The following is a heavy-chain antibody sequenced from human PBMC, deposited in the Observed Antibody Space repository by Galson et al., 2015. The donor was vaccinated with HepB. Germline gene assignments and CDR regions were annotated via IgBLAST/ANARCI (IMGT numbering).Heavy chain of an antibody. J-gene: IGHJ4*02. CDR1: GYTFTSSY. V-gene: IGHV1-46*01. CDR2: INPSGGST. Sequence: GYTFTSSYMHWVRQAPGQGLEWMGIINPSGGSTSYAQKFQGRVTMTRDTSTSTVYMELSSLRSEDTAVYYCYIAVAGTKYFDYWGQGTLVTVSS. D-gene: IGHD6-19*01. CDR3: YIAVAGTKYFDY.